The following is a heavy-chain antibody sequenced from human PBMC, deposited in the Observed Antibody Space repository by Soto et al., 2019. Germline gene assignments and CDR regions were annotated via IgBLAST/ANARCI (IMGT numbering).Heavy chain of an antibody. CDR1: GFTFSSYW. Sequence: EVQLVESGGGLVQPGGSLRLSCAASGFTFSSYWMTWVRQAPGKGLEWVANIKHDGSEKQYVDSVKGRFTISRDKAKNSLYLQMNSLRAEDTAVYYCADSGSYTDVWGKGTTVIVSS. J-gene: IGHJ6*03. V-gene: IGHV3-7*01. CDR2: IKHDGSEK. D-gene: IGHD3-22*01. CDR3: ADSGSYTDV.